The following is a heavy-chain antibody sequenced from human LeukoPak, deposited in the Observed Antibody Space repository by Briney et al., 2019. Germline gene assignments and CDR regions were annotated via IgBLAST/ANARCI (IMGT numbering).Heavy chain of an antibody. J-gene: IGHJ6*03. V-gene: IGHV4-39*07. CDR2: IYYSGST. CDR3: ARVPVRGVTYYYYYMDV. Sequence: PSETLSLTCTVSGGSISSSSYYWGWIRQPPGKGLEWIGSIYYSGSTYYHPSLKSRVTISVDTSKNQFSLKLSSVTAADTAVYYCARVPVRGVTYYYYYMDVWGKGTTVTISS. CDR1: GGSISSSSYY. D-gene: IGHD3-10*01.